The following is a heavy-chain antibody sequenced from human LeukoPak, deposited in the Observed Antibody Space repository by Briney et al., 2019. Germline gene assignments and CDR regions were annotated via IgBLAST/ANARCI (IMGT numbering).Heavy chain of an antibody. Sequence: GGSLRLSCAASGFIFSRDSMNWVRQAPGKGLEWVSYINGGGSPIFYADSVRGRFTISRDNAKNSLYLQMNSLRAEDTAVYYCARGAGSFDYWGQGTLVTVSS. CDR1: GFIFSRDS. CDR3: ARGAGSFDY. V-gene: IGHV3-48*04. CDR2: INGGGSPI. J-gene: IGHJ4*02. D-gene: IGHD1-26*01.